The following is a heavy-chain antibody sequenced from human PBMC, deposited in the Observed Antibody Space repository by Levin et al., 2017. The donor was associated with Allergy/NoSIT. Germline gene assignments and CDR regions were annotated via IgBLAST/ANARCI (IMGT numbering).Heavy chain of an antibody. Sequence: GGSLRLSCVASGLTFRNYGMHWVRHAPGKGLEWVAVISTDGSDKQYADSVRGRFAISRDNSKSTLYLQMNSLRVDDTALYSCASIDTGGDPPPPDYWGPGTLVTVSP. CDR2: ISTDGSDK. J-gene: IGHJ4*02. V-gene: IGHV3-30*03. D-gene: IGHD1-26*01. CDR3: ASIDTGGDPPPPDY. CDR1: GLTFRNYG.